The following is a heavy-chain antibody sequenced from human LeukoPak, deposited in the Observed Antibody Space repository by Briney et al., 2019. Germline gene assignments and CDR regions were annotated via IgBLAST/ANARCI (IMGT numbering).Heavy chain of an antibody. V-gene: IGHV3-53*01. CDR1: GFTVSSNY. D-gene: IGHD6-13*01. J-gene: IGHJ4*02. CDR2: IYSGGST. Sequence: PGGSLRLSCAASGFTVSSNYMSWVRQAPGKGLEWVSVIYSGGSTYYADSVKGRFTISRDNSKNTLYLQMNSLRAEDTAVYYCARDQPRIAAAGTSFDYWGQGTLVTVSS. CDR3: ARDQPRIAAAGTSFDY.